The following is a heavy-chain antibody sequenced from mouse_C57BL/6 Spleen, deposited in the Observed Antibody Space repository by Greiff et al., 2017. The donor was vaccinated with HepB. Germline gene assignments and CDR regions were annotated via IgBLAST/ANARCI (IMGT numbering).Heavy chain of an antibody. CDR2: ISSGGDYI. J-gene: IGHJ4*01. CDR3: TRDPITTVHAMDY. CDR1: GFTFSSYA. Sequence: EVNLVESGEGLVKPGGSLKLSCAASGFTFSSYAMSWVRQTPEKRLEWVAYISSGGDYIYYADTVKGRFTISRDNARNTLYLQMSSLKSEDTAMYYCTRDPITTVHAMDYWGQGTSVTVSS. D-gene: IGHD1-1*01. V-gene: IGHV5-9-1*02.